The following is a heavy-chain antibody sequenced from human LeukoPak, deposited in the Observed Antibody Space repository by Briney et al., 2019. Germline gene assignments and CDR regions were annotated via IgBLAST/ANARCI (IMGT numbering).Heavy chain of an antibody. CDR1: GGSISSYY. D-gene: IGHD2-2*01. CDR3: ARVRRYCSSTSCYIFDY. V-gene: IGHV4-4*07. Sequence: SETLSLTCTVSGGSISSYYWSWIRQPAGKGLEWIGRIYTSGSTNYNPSLKSRVTMSVDTSKNQFSLKLSSVTAADTAVYYCARVRRYCSSTSCYIFDYWGQGTLVTV. J-gene: IGHJ4*02. CDR2: IYTSGST.